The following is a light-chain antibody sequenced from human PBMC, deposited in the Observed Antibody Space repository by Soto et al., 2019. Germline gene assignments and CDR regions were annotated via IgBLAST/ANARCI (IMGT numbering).Light chain of an antibody. CDR2: AAS. Sequence: DIKMTQSPSSLCASVGDRVTITCRASQGISNYLAWYQQKPGKVPKLLIYAASTLQSGVPSRFSGSGSGTEFTLTISSLQPDDFATYYCHHYNTYSTFGQGTKVDIK. CDR3: HHYNTYST. V-gene: IGKV1-27*01. CDR1: QGISNY. J-gene: IGKJ1*01.